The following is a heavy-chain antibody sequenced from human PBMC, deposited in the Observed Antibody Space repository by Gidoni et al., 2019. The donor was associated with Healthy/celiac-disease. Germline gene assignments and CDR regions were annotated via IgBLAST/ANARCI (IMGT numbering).Heavy chain of an antibody. CDR2: IKSKTDCGTT. V-gene: IGHV3-15*01. J-gene: IGHJ3*02. D-gene: IGHD5-18*01. Sequence: EVQLVESGGGLVKPGGSLRLSCAASGFTFSKAWMSWVRQATGKGLEWVGRIKSKTDCGTTDYAAPVKGRFTISRDDSKNTLYLQMNSLKTEDTAVYYCTISLWLSAFDIWGQGTMVTVSS. CDR1: GFTFSKAW. CDR3: TISLWLSAFDI.